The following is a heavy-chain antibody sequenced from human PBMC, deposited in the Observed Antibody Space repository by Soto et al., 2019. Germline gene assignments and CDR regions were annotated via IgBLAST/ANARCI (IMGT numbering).Heavy chain of an antibody. J-gene: IGHJ4*02. V-gene: IGHV4-59*08. D-gene: IGHD6-13*01. Sequence: SETLSLTCTVSGGSISSYYWSWIRQPPGKGLEWIGYIYYSGSTNYNPSLKSRVTISVDTSKNQFSLKLSSVTAADTAVYYCARVSPAAGKAFDYWGQGTLVTVSS. CDR1: GGSISSYY. CDR3: ARVSPAAGKAFDY. CDR2: IYYSGST.